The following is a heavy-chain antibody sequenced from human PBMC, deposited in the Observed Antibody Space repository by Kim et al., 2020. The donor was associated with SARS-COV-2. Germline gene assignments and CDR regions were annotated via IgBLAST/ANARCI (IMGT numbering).Heavy chain of an antibody. V-gene: IGHV3-66*01. Sequence: GGSLRLSCAVSQSTVSSNHMNWVRQAPGKGLECVSFMSTGGTTVYADSVKGRFTISRDTSVNTVHLEMNSLRAADTAVYYCARGDRYSLDVWGQGTTVTVCS. CDR3: ARGDRYSLDV. CDR1: QSTVSSNH. J-gene: IGHJ6*02. CDR2: MSTGGTT.